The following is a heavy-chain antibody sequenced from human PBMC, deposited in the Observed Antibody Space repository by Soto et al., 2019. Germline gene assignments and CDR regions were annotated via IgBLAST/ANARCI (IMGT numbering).Heavy chain of an antibody. CDR2: IYSGGST. V-gene: IGHV3-66*01. CDR1: GFTVSSNY. D-gene: IGHD1-7*01. J-gene: IGHJ6*02. CDR3: ARDQLELDYYYGMDV. Sequence: PGGSLRLSCAASGFTVSSNYMSWVRQATGKGLEWVSVIYSGGSTYYADSVKGRFTISRDNSKNTLYLQMNSLRAEDTAVYYCARDQLELDYYYGMDVWGQGTTVTVSS.